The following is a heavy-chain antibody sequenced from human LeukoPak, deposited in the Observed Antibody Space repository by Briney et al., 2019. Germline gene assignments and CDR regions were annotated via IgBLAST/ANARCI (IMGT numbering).Heavy chain of an antibody. CDR1: GFSLSNFG. J-gene: IGHJ5*02. CDR2: ICISGTSI. V-gene: IGHV3-21*01. Sequence: GGSLRLSCAPSGFSLSNFGTNWVRQAPRKGLEWVSSICISGTSIFYADSVKGRFPTSRDNAKNSLFLHMSSCRAEQPAVYFCARRFDFCSGNYKVKWFDPWGQGTLVTVSS. CDR3: ARRFDFCSGNYKVKWFDP. D-gene: IGHD3-3*01.